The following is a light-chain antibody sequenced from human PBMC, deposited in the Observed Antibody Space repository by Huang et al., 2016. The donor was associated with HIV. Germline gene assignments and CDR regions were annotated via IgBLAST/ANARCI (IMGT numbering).Light chain of an antibody. CDR2: DTS. CDR3: QQYDKWPPGLT. J-gene: IGKJ4*01. CDR1: QNVRNN. V-gene: IGKV3D-15*01. Sequence: EIKMTQSPANLSVSPGGRVTISCRASQNVRNNLAWYQQKTGPAPRLLLYDTSTRASGIPAIFSGSGSGTEFTLTISGLQSEYFAIYYCQQYDKWPPGLTFGGGTKVEI.